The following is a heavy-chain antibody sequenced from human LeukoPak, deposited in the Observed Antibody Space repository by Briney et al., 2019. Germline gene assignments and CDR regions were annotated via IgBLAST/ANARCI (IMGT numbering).Heavy chain of an antibody. V-gene: IGHV4-59*01. D-gene: IGHD3-9*01. CDR1: GGSLSTYY. CDR3: AGGPDVLRYFDWLFDY. CDR2: IYFSGST. Sequence: PSETLSLTCSVYGGSLSTYYWSWMRQPPGRGLEWIGYIYFSGSTNYNPSLKSRVTISVDTSQNQFSLTLSSVAAADTAVYYCAGGPDVLRYFDWLFDYWGQGTLVTVSS. J-gene: IGHJ4*02.